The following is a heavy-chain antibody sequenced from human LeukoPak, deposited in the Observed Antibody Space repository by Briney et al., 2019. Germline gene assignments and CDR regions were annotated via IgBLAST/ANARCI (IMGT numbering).Heavy chain of an antibody. V-gene: IGHV4-34*01. Sequence: SETLSLTCAVYGGSFSGYYWSWIRQPPGKGLEWIGEINHSGSTNYNPSLKSRVTISVDTSKNQFSLKLSSVTAADTAVYYCARRAPQALWFGRSYYYYMDVWGKGTTVTVSS. CDR2: INHSGST. J-gene: IGHJ6*03. CDR3: ARRAPQALWFGRSYYYYMDV. D-gene: IGHD3-10*01. CDR1: GGSFSGYY.